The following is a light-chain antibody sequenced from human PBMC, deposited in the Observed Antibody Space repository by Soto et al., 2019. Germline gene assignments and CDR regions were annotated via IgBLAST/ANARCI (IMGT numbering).Light chain of an antibody. CDR1: SGYSNYK. CDR2: VGTGGIVG. J-gene: IGLJ2*01. V-gene: IGLV9-49*01. Sequence: QTVVTQPPSASASLGASVTLTCTLSSGYSNYKVDWYQQRPGKGPRFVMRVGTGGIVGSKGDGIPDRFSVLGSGLNRYLTIKNIQEEDESDYHCGADHGSGSNFVREVFGGGTQLPVL. CDR3: GADHGSGSNFVREV.